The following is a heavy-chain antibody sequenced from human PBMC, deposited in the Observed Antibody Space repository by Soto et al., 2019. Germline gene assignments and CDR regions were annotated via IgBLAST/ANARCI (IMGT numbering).Heavy chain of an antibody. Sequence: ESLKISFRGFGFSFTAYWIDWVRQMPGKGLEWMGRIDPSDSDTSYSPSFQGHVTFSADKSTSTAYLQWNSLKPSDSAIYYCARSQLDRFDPWGQGTQVTVSS. CDR1: GFSFTAYW. CDR3: ARSQLDRFDP. CDR2: IDPSDSDT. V-gene: IGHV5-10-1*01. J-gene: IGHJ5*02. D-gene: IGHD1-1*01.